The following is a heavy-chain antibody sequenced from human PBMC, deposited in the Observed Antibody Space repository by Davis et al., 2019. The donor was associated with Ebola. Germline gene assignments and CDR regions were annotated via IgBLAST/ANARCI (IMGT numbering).Heavy chain of an antibody. CDR1: GFTFSSYS. CDR3: ARDLDFMVLVTHYDAFDV. V-gene: IGHV3-21*06. D-gene: IGHD2-8*01. CDR2: ISSSSSYI. Sequence: GGSLRLSCAASGFTFSSYSMNWVRQAPGKGLEWVSSISSSSSYIYYADSVKGRFTISRDNAKNSLYLQMDSLRAEDTAVYYCARDLDFMVLVTHYDAFDVWGQGTTVTVSS. J-gene: IGHJ3*01.